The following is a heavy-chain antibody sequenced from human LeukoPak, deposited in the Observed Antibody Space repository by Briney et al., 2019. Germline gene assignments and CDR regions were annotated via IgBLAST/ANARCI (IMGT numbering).Heavy chain of an antibody. D-gene: IGHD3-22*01. CDR2: INHSGST. CDR3: ARERNYYGSSFDY. J-gene: IGHJ4*02. Sequence: SETLSLTCAVYGGSFSGYYWSWIRQPPGKGLEWIGEINHSGSTNYNPSLKSRVTISVDTSKNQFSLKLSSVTAADTAVYYCARERNYYGSSFDYWGQGTLVTVSS. V-gene: IGHV4-34*01. CDR1: GGSFSGYY.